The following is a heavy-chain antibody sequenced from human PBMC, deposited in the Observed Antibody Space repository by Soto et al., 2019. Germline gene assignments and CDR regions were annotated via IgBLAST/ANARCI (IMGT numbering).Heavy chain of an antibody. V-gene: IGHV4-31*03. D-gene: IGHD2-15*01. CDR3: ARERYCSGGSCYSLAFDI. CDR2: IYYSGST. CDR1: GGSISSGGYY. J-gene: IGHJ3*02. Sequence: QVQLQESGPGLVKPSQTLSLTCTVSGGSISSGGYYWSWIRQHPGKGLEWIGYIYYSGSTDYNPSLMSRVTISVDTSKNQFSLRLSSVTAADTAVYYCARERYCSGGSCYSLAFDIWGQGTMVTVSS.